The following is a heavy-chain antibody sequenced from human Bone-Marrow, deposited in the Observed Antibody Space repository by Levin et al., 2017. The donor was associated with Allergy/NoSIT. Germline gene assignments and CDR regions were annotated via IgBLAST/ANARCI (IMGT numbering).Heavy chain of an antibody. J-gene: IGHJ6*03. CDR1: NGSIGSTVYY. V-gene: IGHV4-39*01. Sequence: SETLSLTCNVSNGSIGSTVYYWGWIRQPPGKGLEWIGSFFYSGRTYYNPSLKSRVTISVDTSKNQFSLKLSSVTAAATAVYYCASSPRRRKYQLLREYFYYYYMDVWGKGTTATVSS. D-gene: IGHD2/OR15-2a*01. CDR2: FFYSGRT. CDR3: ASSPRRRKYQLLREYFYYYYMDV.